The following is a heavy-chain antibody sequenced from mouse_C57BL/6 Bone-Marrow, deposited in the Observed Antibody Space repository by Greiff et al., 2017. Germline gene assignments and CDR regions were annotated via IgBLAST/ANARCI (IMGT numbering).Heavy chain of an antibody. CDR1: GFTFSSYT. CDR2: ISGGGGNT. CDR3: ARPYITTVVDWYFDV. D-gene: IGHD1-1*01. Sequence: EVQLVESGGGLVKPGGSLKLSCAASGFTFSSYTMSWVRQTPEKRLEWVATISGGGGNTYYPDSVKGRFTISRDNAKNTLYLQMSSLRSEDTALYYCARPYITTVVDWYFDVWGTGTTVTVSS. J-gene: IGHJ1*03. V-gene: IGHV5-9*01.